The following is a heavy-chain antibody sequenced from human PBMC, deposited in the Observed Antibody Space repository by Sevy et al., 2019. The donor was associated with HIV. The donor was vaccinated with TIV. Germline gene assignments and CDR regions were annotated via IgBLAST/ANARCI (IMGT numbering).Heavy chain of an antibody. CDR2: ISYDGSNK. Sequence: GGSLRLSCAASGFTFSSYAMHWVRQAPGKGLEWVAVISYDGSNKYYADSVKGRFTISRDNSKNTLYLQMNSLRAEDTAGFYCAREPEVGYYYDSRGSQGAFDIWGQGTMVTVSS. CDR3: AREPEVGYYYDSRGSQGAFDI. CDR1: GFTFSSYA. D-gene: IGHD3-22*01. V-gene: IGHV3-30-3*01. J-gene: IGHJ3*02.